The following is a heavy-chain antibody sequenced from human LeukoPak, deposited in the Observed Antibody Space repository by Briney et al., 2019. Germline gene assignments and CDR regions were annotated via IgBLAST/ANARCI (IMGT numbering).Heavy chain of an antibody. J-gene: IGHJ3*02. CDR1: CGSISSYY. Sequence: SETLSLTCTVYCGSISSYYWSWIRQPPGKGLEWIGYIYYSGSTNYNPSLKSRVTISVDTSKNQFSLKLSSVTAADTAVYYCGGGVYYDSSGYYYDAFDIWGQGTMVTVSS. CDR2: IYYSGST. D-gene: IGHD3-22*01. V-gene: IGHV4-59*01. CDR3: GGGVYYDSSGYYYDAFDI.